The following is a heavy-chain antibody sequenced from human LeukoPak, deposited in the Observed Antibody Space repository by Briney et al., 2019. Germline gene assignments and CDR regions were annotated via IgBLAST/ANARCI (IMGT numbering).Heavy chain of an antibody. Sequence: SETLSLACAVSGGSISSSNWWSWVRQPPGKGLEWIGEIYHSGSTNYNPSLKSRVTISVDKSKNQFSLKLSSVTAADTAVYYCARGEYDSSGYWDWYFDLWGRGTLVTVSS. CDR2: IYHSGST. CDR1: GGSISSSNW. J-gene: IGHJ2*01. V-gene: IGHV4-4*02. D-gene: IGHD3-22*01. CDR3: ARGEYDSSGYWDWYFDL.